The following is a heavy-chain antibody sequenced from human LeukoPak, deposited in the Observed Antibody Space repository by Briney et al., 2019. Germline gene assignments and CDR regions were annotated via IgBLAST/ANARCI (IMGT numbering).Heavy chain of an antibody. CDR2: ITDTGSAT. CDR1: GFTFSDNY. V-gene: IGHV3-11*04. J-gene: IGHJ4*02. CDR3: ARAQKGYYFDH. Sequence: KPGGSLRLSCAASGFTFSDNYMIWIRQAPGKGLEWVSYITDTGSATYSADPVKGRFTISRDNAKNSLFLQMNSLRADDTAVYYCARAQKGYYFDHWGQGTLVTVSS.